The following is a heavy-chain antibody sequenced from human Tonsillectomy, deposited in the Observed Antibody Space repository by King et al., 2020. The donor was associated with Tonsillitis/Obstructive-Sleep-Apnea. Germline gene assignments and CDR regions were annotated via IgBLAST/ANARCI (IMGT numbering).Heavy chain of an antibody. CDR1: GFTFDDYG. CDR3: ARDGPAAVWSGYYFDY. D-gene: IGHD3-3*01. Sequence: QLVQSGGGVVRPGGSLRLSCAASGFTFDDYGMTWVRQAPGKGLEWVSGISWNGGSRGYADSVKGRFTISRDNAKNSLYLQMNSLRAEETALYYCARDGPAAVWSGYYFDYWGQGTLVTVSS. V-gene: IGHV3-20*04. CDR2: ISWNGGSR. J-gene: IGHJ4*02.